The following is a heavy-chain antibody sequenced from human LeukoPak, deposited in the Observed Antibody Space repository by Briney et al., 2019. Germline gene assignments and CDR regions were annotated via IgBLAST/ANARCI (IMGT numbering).Heavy chain of an antibody. Sequence: SQTLSLTCAISGXSVSSNSSSWNXIRQSPSRGLEWLGRTYYRSKCYNDYAVYVKSRITINPDTYQNQFYLKLNSAAHAATAVYSCKRGAAESGMDYWGQGTPVSVSS. CDR2: TYYRSKCYN. J-gene: IGHJ4*02. CDR3: KRGAAESGMDY. D-gene: IGHD6-25*01. CDR1: GXSVSSNSSS. V-gene: IGHV6-1*01.